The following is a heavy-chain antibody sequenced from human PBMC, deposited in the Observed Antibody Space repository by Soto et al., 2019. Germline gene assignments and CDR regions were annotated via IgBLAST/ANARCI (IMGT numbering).Heavy chain of an antibody. CDR1: GFTFSSYA. J-gene: IGHJ3*02. Sequence: TGGSLRLSCAASGFTFSSYAMHWVRQAPGKGLEWVAVISYDGSNKYYADSVKGRFTISRDNSKNTLYLQMNSLRAEDTAVYYCARDPSSGWGAFDIWGQGTMVTVSS. CDR2: ISYDGSNK. CDR3: ARDPSSGWGAFDI. V-gene: IGHV3-30-3*01. D-gene: IGHD6-19*01.